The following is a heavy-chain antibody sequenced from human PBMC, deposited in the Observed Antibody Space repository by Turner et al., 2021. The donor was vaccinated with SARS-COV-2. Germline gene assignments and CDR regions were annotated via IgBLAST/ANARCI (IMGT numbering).Heavy chain of an antibody. CDR2: FDHSGST. CDR3: ARAGNCAGGSCYFDY. Sequence: QVQLQEWGAGLLKPSETLSLTCAIDGGSFSGFYWSWIRQPLGQGLEWIAEFDHSGSTNTNPSLKSRVTISVDTSKNQFSLKLSSVTAADTAVYYCARAGNCAGGSCYFDYWGQGTLVTVSS. V-gene: IGHV4-34*01. J-gene: IGHJ4*02. D-gene: IGHD2-15*01. CDR1: GGSFSGFY.